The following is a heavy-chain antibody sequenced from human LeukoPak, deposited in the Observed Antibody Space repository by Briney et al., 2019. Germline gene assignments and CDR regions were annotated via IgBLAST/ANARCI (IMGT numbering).Heavy chain of an antibody. CDR3: AREGGFYSGSYFNLDY. CDR2: IIPIFGTA. Sequence: SVKVSCKASGYTFTSYGISWVRQAPGQGLEWMGGIIPIFGTANYAQKFQGRVTITADESTSTAYMELSSLRSEDTAVYYCAREGGFYSGSYFNLDYWGQGTLVTVSS. V-gene: IGHV1-69*13. J-gene: IGHJ4*02. CDR1: GYTFTSYG. D-gene: IGHD1-26*01.